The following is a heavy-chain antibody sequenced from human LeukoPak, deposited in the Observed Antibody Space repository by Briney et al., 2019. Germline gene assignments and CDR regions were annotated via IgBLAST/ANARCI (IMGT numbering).Heavy chain of an antibody. CDR1: GGSISSYY. J-gene: IGHJ4*02. D-gene: IGHD3-22*01. CDR2: INYSGST. V-gene: IGHV4-59*01. CDR3: ARSAGYYYDSSAYRYYFDY. Sequence: PSETLSLTCTVSGGSISSYYWSWIRQPPGKGLEWIGYINYSGSTNYNPSLKSRVTISVDTSKNQFSLKLSSVTAADTAVYYCARSAGYYYDSSAYRYYFDYWGQGTLVTVSS.